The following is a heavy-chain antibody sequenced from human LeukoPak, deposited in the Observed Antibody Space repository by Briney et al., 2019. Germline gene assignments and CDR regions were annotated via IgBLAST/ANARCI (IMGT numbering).Heavy chain of an antibody. V-gene: IGHV1-2*02. Sequence: ASVKVSCKASGYTFTAYYVHWVRQAPGQGLEWMGWINPNSGGTNYAQKFQGRDTMTRDTSISTAYMELSRLGSDDTAVCYCARDGGYCSGGSCYSGTITPLDYWGQGTLVTVSS. J-gene: IGHJ4*02. CDR1: GYTFTAYY. CDR3: ARDGGYCSGGSCYSGTITPLDY. D-gene: IGHD2-15*01. CDR2: INPNSGGT.